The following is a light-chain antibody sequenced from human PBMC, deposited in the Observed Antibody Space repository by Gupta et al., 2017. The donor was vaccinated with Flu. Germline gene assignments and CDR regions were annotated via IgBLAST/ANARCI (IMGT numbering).Light chain of an antibody. CDR3: QQYNNWPPYS. V-gene: IGKV3-15*01. CDR1: QSVSSN. CDR2: GAS. Sequence: EIVMTQSPATLSVSPGERATLSCRASQSVSSNLAWYQQKPGQAPRLLIYGASTRATGIPARCSGSGYGTEFTLTISSRQSEDFAAYYCQQYNNWPPYSFGQGTKLEIK. J-gene: IGKJ2*03.